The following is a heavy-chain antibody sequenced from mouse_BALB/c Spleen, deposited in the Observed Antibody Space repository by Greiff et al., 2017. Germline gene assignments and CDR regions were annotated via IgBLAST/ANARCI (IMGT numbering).Heavy chain of an antibody. CDR1: GFNIKDTY. J-gene: IGHJ3*01. D-gene: IGHD2-3*01. CDR2: IDPANGNT. CDR3: ARDDGYPPFAY. V-gene: IGHV14-3*02. Sequence: VQLKESGAELVKPGASVKLSCTASGFNIKDTYMHWVKQRPEQGLEWIGRIDPANGNTKYDPKFQGKATITADTSSNTAYLQLSSLTSEDTAVYYCARDDGYPPFAYWGQGTLVTVSA.